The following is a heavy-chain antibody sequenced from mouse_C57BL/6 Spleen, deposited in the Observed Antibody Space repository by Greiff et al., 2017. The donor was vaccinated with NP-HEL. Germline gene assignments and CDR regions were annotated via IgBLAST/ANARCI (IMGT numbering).Heavy chain of an antibody. V-gene: IGHV1-7*01. Sequence: VQRVESGAELAKPGASVKLSCKASGYTFTSYWMHWVKQRPGQGLEWIGYINPSSGYTKYNQKFKDKATLTADKSSSTAYMQLSSLTYEDSAVYYCARSGPDSSGPFAYWGQGTLVTVSA. D-gene: IGHD3-2*02. CDR1: GYTFTSYW. CDR2: INPSSGYT. CDR3: ARSGPDSSGPFAY. J-gene: IGHJ3*01.